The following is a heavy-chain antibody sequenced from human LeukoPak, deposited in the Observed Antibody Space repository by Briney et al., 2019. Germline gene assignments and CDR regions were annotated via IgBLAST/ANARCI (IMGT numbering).Heavy chain of an antibody. Sequence: PSETLSLTCTVSAGSISSYYWSWIRRPPGNGLEWIGNSYDSGSTNYNSSLKSRVTISVDTSKNQFSLRLSSVTAEDTSVYYCARDAGWGYYDLWGQGTPVTVSS. CDR3: ARDAGWGYYDL. CDR2: SYDSGST. J-gene: IGHJ4*02. D-gene: IGHD1-26*01. V-gene: IGHV4-59*12. CDR1: AGSISSYY.